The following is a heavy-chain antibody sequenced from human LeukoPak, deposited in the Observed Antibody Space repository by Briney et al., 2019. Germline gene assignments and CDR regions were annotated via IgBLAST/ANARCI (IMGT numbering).Heavy chain of an antibody. Sequence: GRSLRLSCTASGFTFGDYAMSWFRQAPGKGLEWVGFIRSKAYGGTTEYAASVKGRFTISRDDSKSIAYLQMNSLKTEDTAVYYCTKAVVVAARKPWFDPWGQGTLVTVSS. J-gene: IGHJ5*02. CDR2: IRSKAYGGTT. CDR3: TKAVVVAARKPWFDP. V-gene: IGHV3-49*03. CDR1: GFTFGDYA. D-gene: IGHD2-15*01.